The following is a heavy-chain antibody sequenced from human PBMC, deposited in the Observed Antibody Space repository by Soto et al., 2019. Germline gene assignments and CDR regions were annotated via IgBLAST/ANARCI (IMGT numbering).Heavy chain of an antibody. CDR1: GGTFNNYP. Sequence: SVKVSCKASGGTFNNYPITWVRQAPGEGLEWRGGSIPIFGTANYAQKFQGRVTISVDESTSTAYMELSSLRSEDTAVYYCARGRGYSGDDHYYYFDMDVWGQGTTVTVSS. V-gene: IGHV1-69*13. CDR2: SIPIFGTA. J-gene: IGHJ6*02. CDR3: ARGRGYSGDDHYYYFDMDV. D-gene: IGHD5-12*01.